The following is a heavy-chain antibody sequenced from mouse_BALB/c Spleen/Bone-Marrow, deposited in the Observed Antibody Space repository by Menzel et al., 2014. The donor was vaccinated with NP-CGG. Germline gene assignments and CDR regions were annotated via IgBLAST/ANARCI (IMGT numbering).Heavy chain of an antibody. D-gene: IGHD1-1*01. CDR3: ARGTVNYFDY. V-gene: IGHV7-1*02. Sequence: VQLKDSGGGLVQPGGSLRLSCATSGFTFSDFYMEWVRQPPGKRLEWIAASRDKANDYTTEYSASVKGRFIVSRDTSQSILYLHMNALRAEDTAIYYCARGTVNYFDYWGQGTTLTVSS. J-gene: IGHJ2*01. CDR1: GFTFSDFY. CDR2: SRDKANDYTT.